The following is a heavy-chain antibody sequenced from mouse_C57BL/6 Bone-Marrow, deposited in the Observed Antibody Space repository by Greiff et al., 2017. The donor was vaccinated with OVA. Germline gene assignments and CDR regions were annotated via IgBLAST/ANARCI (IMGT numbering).Heavy chain of an antibody. Sequence: EVTLVESGGGLVKPGGSLKLSCAASGFTFSDYGMHWVRQAPEKGLEWVAYISSGSITIYYADTVKGRFTISRDNAKNTLFLQMTSLRSEDTAMYYCARRRYYSNLFAYWGQGTLVTVSA. V-gene: IGHV5-17*01. CDR3: ARRRYYSNLFAY. J-gene: IGHJ3*01. CDR2: ISSGSITI. CDR1: GFTFSDYG. D-gene: IGHD2-5*01.